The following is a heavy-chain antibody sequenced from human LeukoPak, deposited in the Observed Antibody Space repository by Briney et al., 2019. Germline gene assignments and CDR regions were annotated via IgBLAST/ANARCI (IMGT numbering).Heavy chain of an antibody. CDR3: ARGERTYYDILTGYYAFDY. V-gene: IGHV1-69*13. CDR1: GYTFSGFY. D-gene: IGHD3-9*01. J-gene: IGHJ4*02. CDR2: IIPIFGTA. Sequence: SVKVSCKASGYTFSGFYIHWVRQAPGQGLEWMGGIIPIFGTANYAQKFQGRVTITADESTSTAYMELSSLRSEDTAVYYCARGERTYYDILTGYYAFDYWGQGTLVTVSS.